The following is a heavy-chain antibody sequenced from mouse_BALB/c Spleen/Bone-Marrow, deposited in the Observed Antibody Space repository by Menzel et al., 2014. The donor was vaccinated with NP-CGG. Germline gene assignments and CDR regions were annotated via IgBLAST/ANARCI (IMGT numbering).Heavy chain of an antibody. CDR3: ARVLRWSLDY. CDR2: INPSSNYT. J-gene: IGHJ2*01. D-gene: IGHD6-2*01. Sequence: VQLVESGAELARPGASVKMSCKASGYTFTSYTMHWVKQRPGQGLEWIGFINPSSNYTNYNQKFKDKATLTADKSSSTAYMQLSSLTSEDSAVYYCARVLRWSLDYWGQGTTLTVSS. CDR1: GYTFTSYT. V-gene: IGHV1-4*01.